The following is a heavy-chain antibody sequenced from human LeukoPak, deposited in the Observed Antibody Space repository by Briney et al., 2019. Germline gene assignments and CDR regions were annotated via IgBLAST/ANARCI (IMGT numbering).Heavy chain of an antibody. Sequence: ASVKVSCKASGYTFTSYGISWVRQAPGQGLEWMGWISAYNGNTNYAQKLRGRVTMTTDTSTSTAYMELRSLRSDDTAVYHCARDSAYCSSTSCYALPPYYFYYYMDVWGKGTTVTVSS. CDR1: GYTFTSYG. D-gene: IGHD2-2*01. V-gene: IGHV1-18*01. CDR3: ARDSAYCSSTSCYALPPYYFYYYMDV. CDR2: ISAYNGNT. J-gene: IGHJ6*03.